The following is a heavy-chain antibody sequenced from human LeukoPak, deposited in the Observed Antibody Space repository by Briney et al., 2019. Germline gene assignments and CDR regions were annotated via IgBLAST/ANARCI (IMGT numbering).Heavy chain of an antibody. J-gene: IGHJ6*03. CDR1: GYTLTELS. CDR3: ATGGAVAGIDYMDV. Sequence: ASVKVSCXVSGYTLTELSMHWVRQAPGKGLEWMGGFDPEDGETIYAQKFQGRVTMTEDTSTDTAYMELSSLRSEDTAVYYCATGGAVAGIDYMDVWGKGTTVTVSS. CDR2: FDPEDGET. D-gene: IGHD6-19*01. V-gene: IGHV1-24*01.